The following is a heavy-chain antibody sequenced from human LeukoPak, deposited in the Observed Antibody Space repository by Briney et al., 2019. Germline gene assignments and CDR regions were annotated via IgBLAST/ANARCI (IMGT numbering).Heavy chain of an antibody. J-gene: IGHJ4*02. D-gene: IGHD5-18*01. CDR2: ISNDGSKK. V-gene: IGHV3-30*18. Sequence: GGSLRLSCAASGFTFSSYGMHWVRQAPGKGLDWVAVISNDGSKKYYADSVKGRFTISRDNSKSTLSLQVSSLRAEDTAVYYCAKDRYSYAFEYSDSWGQGTLVTVSS. CDR3: AKDRYSYAFEYSDS. CDR1: GFTFSSYG.